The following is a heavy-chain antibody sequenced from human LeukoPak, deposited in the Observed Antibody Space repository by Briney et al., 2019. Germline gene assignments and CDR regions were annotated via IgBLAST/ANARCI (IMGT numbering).Heavy chain of an antibody. J-gene: IGHJ4*02. Sequence: PGGSLRLSCAAPGFTFSSYAMSWVRQAPGKGLEWVSAISGSGGSTYYADSVKGRFTISRDNSKNTLYLQMNSLRAEDTAVYYCAKAGKLGRWYFDYWGQGTLVTVSS. CDR3: AKAGKLGRWYFDY. CDR1: GFTFSSYA. CDR2: ISGSGGST. V-gene: IGHV3-23*01. D-gene: IGHD7-27*01.